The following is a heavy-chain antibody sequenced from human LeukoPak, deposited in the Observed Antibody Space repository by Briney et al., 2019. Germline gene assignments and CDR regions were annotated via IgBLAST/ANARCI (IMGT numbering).Heavy chain of an antibody. Sequence: SETLSLTCTVSGGSISSGGYYWSWIRQHPGKGLEWIGYIYYSGSTYYNPSLKSRVTISVDTSKNQFSLKLSSVTAADTAVYYCARYYYDSSGYYGFDYWGQGTLVTVSS. V-gene: IGHV4-31*03. CDR3: ARYYYDSSGYYGFDY. CDR1: GGSISSGGYY. D-gene: IGHD3-22*01. J-gene: IGHJ4*02. CDR2: IYYSGST.